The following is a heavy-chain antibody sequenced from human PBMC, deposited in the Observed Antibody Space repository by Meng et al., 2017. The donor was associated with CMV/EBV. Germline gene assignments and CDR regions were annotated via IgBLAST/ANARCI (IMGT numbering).Heavy chain of an antibody. D-gene: IGHD4-11*01. J-gene: IGHJ6*02. CDR1: GYTFTSYD. V-gene: IGHV1-8*01. CDR3: AINDYSNYYYYNGMDV. Sequence: ASVPVSCKASGYTFTSYDINWVRQATGHGIEWMGWMNPNSGNTGYAQKFQGRVTMTRNTSISTDYMELSSLRSEDTAVYYCAINDYSNYYYYNGMDVWGQGTTVTVSS. CDR2: MNPNSGNT.